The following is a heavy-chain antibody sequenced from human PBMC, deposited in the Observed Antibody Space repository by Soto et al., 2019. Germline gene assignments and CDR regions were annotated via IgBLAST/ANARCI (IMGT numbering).Heavy chain of an antibody. CDR2: MNPNRGTT. V-gene: IGHV1-8*01. D-gene: IGHD6-13*01. CDR1: GYNFTSYD. Sequence: SVKVSCKDSGYNFTSYDINWVRQATGQGLEWMGWMNPNRGTTGYAQKLQGRVTMARNTSISTAYMELSSLRSEDTAVYYCARGPYSSSWHQWGQGTLVTVSS. J-gene: IGHJ4*02. CDR3: ARGPYSSSWHQ.